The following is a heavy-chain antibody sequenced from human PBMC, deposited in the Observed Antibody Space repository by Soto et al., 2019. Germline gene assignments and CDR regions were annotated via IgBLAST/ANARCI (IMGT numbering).Heavy chain of an antibody. V-gene: IGHV1-2*02. CDR1: EHTSTIYY. D-gene: IGHD3-9*01. CDR2: INADSGDT. J-gene: IGHJ1*01. Sequence: QAHLVQSGAEVRKPGASVKVSCQALEHTSTIYYIHWVRQARGQGLGWMGWINADSGDTTYAEDFRGRVTFTRDTSTSTFHMELSRLSLDDTAMYFCATRDYDILTGYLHIWGQGTLITVSS. CDR3: ATRDYDILTGYLHI.